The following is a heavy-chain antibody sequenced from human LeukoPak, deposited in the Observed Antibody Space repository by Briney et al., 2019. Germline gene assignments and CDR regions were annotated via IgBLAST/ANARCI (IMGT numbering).Heavy chain of an antibody. J-gene: IGHJ4*02. Sequence: ASVKVSCKASGYTFTGYYMHWVRQAPGQGLEWMGWINPNSGGTNYAQKFPGGVTMTRDTSISTAYMELSRLRSDDTAVYYCARVGGIAAAGTPIDWGQGTRVTVSS. D-gene: IGHD6-13*01. V-gene: IGHV1-2*02. CDR3: ARVGGIAAAGTPID. CDR2: INPNSGGT. CDR1: GYTFTGYY.